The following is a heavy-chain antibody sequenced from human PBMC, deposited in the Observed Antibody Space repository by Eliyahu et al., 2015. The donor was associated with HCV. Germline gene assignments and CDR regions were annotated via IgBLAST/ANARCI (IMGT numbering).Heavy chain of an antibody. V-gene: IGHV3-30-3*01. CDR2: MSYDGSNK. CDR3: ATLIGGGGNDPSYFGMDV. D-gene: IGHD4-23*01. Sequence: QVQLVESGGGVVQPGRSLRLSCAAXGFXFSTYAMPWVRQAPGKGLEWVAVMSYDGSNKYYADSVKGRFTISRDNSKNTLYLQMNSLRAEDTAMYYCATLIGGGGNDPSYFGMDVWGQGTTVAVSS. CDR1: GFXFSTYA. J-gene: IGHJ6*02.